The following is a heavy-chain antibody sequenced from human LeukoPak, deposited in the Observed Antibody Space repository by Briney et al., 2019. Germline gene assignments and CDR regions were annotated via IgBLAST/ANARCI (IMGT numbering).Heavy chain of an antibody. CDR3: ARDLRKSADYYFDY. J-gene: IGHJ4*02. CDR1: GFTLSSYA. Sequence: GGSLRLSCAASGFTLSSYAIHWVRQAPGKGLEWVAVISFDGRDKHHADSVKGRFTISRDNSKNTLYLQMSSLRVEDTAMYYCARDLRKSADYYFDYWGQGTLVTVSS. V-gene: IGHV3-30*04. D-gene: IGHD3/OR15-3a*01. CDR2: ISFDGRDK.